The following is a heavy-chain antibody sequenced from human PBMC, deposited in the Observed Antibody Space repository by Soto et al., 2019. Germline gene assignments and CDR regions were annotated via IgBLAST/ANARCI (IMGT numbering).Heavy chain of an antibody. CDR2: ISYDGSNK. J-gene: IGHJ4*02. V-gene: IGHV3-30*18. Sequence: HRVSKNQGKGLEWVAVISYDGSNKYYADSVKGRFTISRDNTKHTRYLQMNSLRAEDTAVYYCAKDLHYLFSQVQGSGDLFVGRDQWGQGTLVTVSS. CDR3: AKDLHYLFSQVQGSGDLFVGRDQ. D-gene: IGHD3-10*01.